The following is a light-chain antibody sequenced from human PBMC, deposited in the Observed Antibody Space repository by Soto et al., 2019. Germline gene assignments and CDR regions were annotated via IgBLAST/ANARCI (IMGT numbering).Light chain of an antibody. V-gene: IGLV3-21*02. CDR1: NIAIKS. CDR3: QVWDSSSDHRVV. CDR2: DDG. J-gene: IGLJ2*01. Sequence: SSELTQAPSVSVAPGQTARITCGGNNIAIKSVHWYQQKPRPAPALVVYDDGDRPSGFPERFSGSNSGNTATLTITRVEAGDEADYHCQVWDSSSDHRVVFGGGTKLTVL.